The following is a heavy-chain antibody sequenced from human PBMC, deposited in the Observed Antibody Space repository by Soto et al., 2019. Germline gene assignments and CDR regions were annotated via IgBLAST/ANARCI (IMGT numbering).Heavy chain of an antibody. Sequence: QITLKESGPTLVKPTQTLTLTCTFSGFSLSTIGVGVGWIRQPPGKALEWLALIYWDDDKRYSPSLKSRLTITKDTSKNQVVLTMTNMDPVDTATYYCAHGGGAWLRFFEVRTWGQGTLVTLSS. CDR2: IYWDDDK. D-gene: IGHD3-9*01. CDR1: GFSLSTIGVG. CDR3: AHGGGAWLRFFEVRT. V-gene: IGHV2-5*02. J-gene: IGHJ5*02.